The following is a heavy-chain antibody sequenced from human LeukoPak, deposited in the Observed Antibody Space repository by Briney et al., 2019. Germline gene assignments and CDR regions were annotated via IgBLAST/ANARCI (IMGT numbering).Heavy chain of an antibody. Sequence: ASVKVSCKVSGYTLTELSMHWVRQAPGKGLEWMGGFDPEDGETIYAQKFQGRVTMTEHTSTDTAYMELSSLRSEDTAVYYCATLGLPWLDYWGQGTLVTVSS. V-gene: IGHV1-24*01. D-gene: IGHD3-16*01. CDR3: ATLGLPWLDY. J-gene: IGHJ4*02. CDR1: GYTLTELS. CDR2: FDPEDGET.